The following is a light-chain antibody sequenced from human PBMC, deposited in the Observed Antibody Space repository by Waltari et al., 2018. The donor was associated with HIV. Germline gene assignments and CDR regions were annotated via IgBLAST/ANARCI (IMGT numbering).Light chain of an antibody. V-gene: IGLV1-40*01. CDR3: RSYDRTLSGFV. CDR1: SSNIGAGFD. CDR2: GNT. Sequence: GAPGQRVTISCTGTSSNIGAGFDVHWYQQAPGTAPKLLIFGNTNRPSGVPGRFSAYRFGTSASLTIAWLQADDEADYYCRSYDRTLSGFVFGSGTQVTV. J-gene: IGLJ1*01.